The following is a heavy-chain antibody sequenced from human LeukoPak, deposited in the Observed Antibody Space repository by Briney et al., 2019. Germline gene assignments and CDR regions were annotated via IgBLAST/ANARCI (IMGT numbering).Heavy chain of an antibody. J-gene: IGHJ3*02. D-gene: IGHD6-13*01. CDR2: NSAYNGNT. V-gene: IGHV1-18*01. Sequence: ASVKVSCKASGYTFTSYGISWVRQAPGQGLEWMGWNSAYNGNTNYAQKLQGRVTMTTDTSTSTAYMELRSLRSDDTAVYYCARVSSRPWLYSSSWARPLDAFDIWGQGTMVTVSS. CDR1: GYTFTSYG. CDR3: ARVSSRPWLYSSSWARPLDAFDI.